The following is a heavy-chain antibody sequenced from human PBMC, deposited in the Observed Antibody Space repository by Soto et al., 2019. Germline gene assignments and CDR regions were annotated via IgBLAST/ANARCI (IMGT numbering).Heavy chain of an antibody. V-gene: IGHV4-39*01. CDR1: GGSISSSSYY. CDR2: IYYSGST. J-gene: IGHJ5*02. CDR3: ARRADQLPQTFDP. D-gene: IGHD2-2*01. Sequence: QLQLQESGPGLVKPAEILSLTCTVSGGSISSSSYYWGWIRQPPGKGLEWIGSIYYSGSTYYNPSLKSRVTISVDTSKNQFSLKLCSVTAADTAVYYCARRADQLPQTFDPWGQGTLVTVSS.